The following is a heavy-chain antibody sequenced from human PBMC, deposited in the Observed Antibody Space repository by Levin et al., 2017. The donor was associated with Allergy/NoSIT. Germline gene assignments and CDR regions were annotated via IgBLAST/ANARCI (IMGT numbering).Heavy chain of an antibody. J-gene: IGHJ3*02. D-gene: IGHD2-2*02. CDR1: GASISTYY. V-gene: IGHV4-4*07. CDR2: FYTSGST. Sequence: PSETLSLTCTVSGASISTYYWSWIRQPAGKELEWIGLFYTSGSTKYNPSLKSRVTMSVDTSKNQFSLKLSSVTAADTAVYYCARDPGPIYCSSASCYSLGAGGAFDIWGQGTMVTVSS. CDR3: ARDPGPIYCSSASCYSLGAGGAFDI.